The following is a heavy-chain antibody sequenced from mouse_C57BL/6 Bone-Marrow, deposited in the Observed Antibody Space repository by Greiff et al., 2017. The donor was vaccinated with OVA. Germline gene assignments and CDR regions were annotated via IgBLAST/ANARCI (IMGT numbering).Heavy chain of an antibody. CDR2: ISYDGSN. Sequence: EVQLQESGPGLVKPSQSLSLTCSVTGYSITSGYYWNWIRQFPGNKLEWMGYISYDGSNNYNPSLKNRISITRDTSKNQFSLKLNSVTTEDTATYYCARGKLIYYGYDAYYFDYWGQGTTLTVSS. CDR3: ARGKLIYYGYDAYYFDY. D-gene: IGHD2-2*01. V-gene: IGHV3-6*01. CDR1: GYSITSGYY. J-gene: IGHJ2*01.